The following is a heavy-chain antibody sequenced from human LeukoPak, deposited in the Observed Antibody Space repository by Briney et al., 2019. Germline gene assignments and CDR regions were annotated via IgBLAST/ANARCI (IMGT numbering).Heavy chain of an antibody. J-gene: IGHJ5*02. D-gene: IGHD4-17*01. Sequence: PGGSLRLSCAASGLTFDDYAMHWVRQAPGKGLEWVSGISWNSGSIGYADSVKGRFTISRDNAKNSLYLQMNSLRAEDTALYYCAKAPGRGVTTRGGVWFDPWGQGTLVTVSS. V-gene: IGHV3-9*01. CDR1: GLTFDDYA. CDR3: AKAPGRGVTTRGGVWFDP. CDR2: ISWNSGSI.